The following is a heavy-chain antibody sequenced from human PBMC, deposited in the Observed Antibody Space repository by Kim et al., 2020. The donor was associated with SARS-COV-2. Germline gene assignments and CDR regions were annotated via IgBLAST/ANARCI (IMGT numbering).Heavy chain of an antibody. CDR1: GFTFSSYG. CDR2: IWYDGSNK. D-gene: IGHD6-6*01. J-gene: IGHJ4*02. Sequence: GGSLRLSCAASGFTFSSYGMHWVRQAPGKGLEWVAVIWYDGSNKYYADPVKGRFTISRDNSKNTLYLQMNSLRAEDTAVYYCARGNRRSSNDYWGQGTLVTVSS. V-gene: IGHV3-33*01. CDR3: ARGNRRSSNDY.